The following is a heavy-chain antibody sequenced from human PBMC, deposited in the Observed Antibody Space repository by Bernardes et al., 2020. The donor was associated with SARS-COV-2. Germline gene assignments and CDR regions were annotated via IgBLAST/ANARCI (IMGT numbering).Heavy chain of an antibody. CDR3: AREGHYDFWSGYYTRFDP. V-gene: IGHV1-46*01. CDR2: INPSDGSA. J-gene: IGHJ5*02. CDR1: GYIFTNYY. D-gene: IGHD3-3*01. Sequence: ASVKVSCKASGYIFTNYYMVWVREAPGQGLEWMGIINPSDGSATYSQKFQDRLIMTRDTSTSTVYMDLSSLRSEDTAIYYCAREGHYDFWSGYYTRFDPWGQGTLVTVSS.